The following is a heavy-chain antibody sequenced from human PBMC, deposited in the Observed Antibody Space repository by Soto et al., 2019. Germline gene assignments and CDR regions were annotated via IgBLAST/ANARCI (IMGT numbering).Heavy chain of an antibody. CDR3: AKDLGITRIVGVIAGFDD. CDR2: ISGRGGST. V-gene: IGHV3-23*01. J-gene: IGHJ4*02. Sequence: GRSLRLSCAASGFTFSSYAMSWVRQAPGKGLEWVSAISGRGGSTYYADSVKGRFTISRDNSKTTLYLPRNSMRAEETAVEYCAKDLGITRIVGVIAGFDDWGQGTLVTVSS. CDR1: GFTFSSYA. D-gene: IGHD3-22*01.